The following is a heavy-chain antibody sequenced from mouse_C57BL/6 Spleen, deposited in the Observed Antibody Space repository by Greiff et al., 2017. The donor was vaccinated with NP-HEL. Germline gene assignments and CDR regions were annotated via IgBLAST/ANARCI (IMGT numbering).Heavy chain of an antibody. D-gene: IGHD2-1*01. CDR3: ARDGNYEDYAMDY. CDR1: GFSLTSYG. Sequence: VQLQESGPGLVAPSQSLSITCTVSGFSLTSYGVHWVRQPPGKGLEWLVVIWSDGSTTYNSALKSRLSISKDNSKSQVFLKMNSLQTDDTAMYYCARDGNYEDYAMDYWGQGTSVTVSS. CDR2: IWSDGST. V-gene: IGHV2-6*03. J-gene: IGHJ4*01.